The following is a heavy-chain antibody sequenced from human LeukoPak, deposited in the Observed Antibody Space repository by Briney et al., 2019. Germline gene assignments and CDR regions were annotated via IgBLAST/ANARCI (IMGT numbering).Heavy chain of an antibody. CDR1: GFTVSSNY. Sequence: GGSLRLSCAASGFTVSSNYMSWVRQAPGKGLEWVSSITTSSSYIYYADSVKGRFTISRDNARNSLYLHMNSLRAEDTAVYYCARDLYRIVVVPHYFDYWGQGTLVTVSS. J-gene: IGHJ4*02. CDR3: ARDLYRIVVVPHYFDY. V-gene: IGHV3-21*01. CDR2: ITTSSSYI. D-gene: IGHD3-22*01.